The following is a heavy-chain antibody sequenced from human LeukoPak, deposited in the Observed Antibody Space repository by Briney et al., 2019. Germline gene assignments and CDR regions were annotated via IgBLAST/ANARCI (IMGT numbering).Heavy chain of an antibody. Sequence: SETLSLTCTVSGGSISSSSYYWGWIRQPPGKGLEWIGSIYYSGSTYYNPSLKSRVTISVDTSKNQFSLKLSSVTAADTAVYYCARDLLVSYWGQGTLVAVSS. CDR2: IYYSGST. J-gene: IGHJ4*02. D-gene: IGHD6-6*01. CDR3: ARDLLVSY. CDR1: GGSISSSSYY. V-gene: IGHV4-39*07.